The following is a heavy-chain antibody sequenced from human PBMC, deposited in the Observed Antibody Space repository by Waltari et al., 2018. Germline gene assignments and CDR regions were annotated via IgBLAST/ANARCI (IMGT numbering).Heavy chain of an antibody. CDR2: ISGSGGST. Sequence: EVQLLESGGGLVQPGWSLRLSCAASGFTFSSYAMSLFRQAPGKGLEWVSAISGSGGSTYYADSVKGRFTISRDNSKNTLYLQMNSLRAEDTAVYYCARDLNTGYYYYYMDVWGKGTTVTVSS. V-gene: IGHV3-23*01. CDR1: GFTFSSYA. D-gene: IGHD3-9*01. CDR3: ARDLNTGYYYYYMDV. J-gene: IGHJ6*03.